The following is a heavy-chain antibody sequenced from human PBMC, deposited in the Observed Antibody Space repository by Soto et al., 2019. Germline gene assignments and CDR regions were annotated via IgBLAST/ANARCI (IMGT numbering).Heavy chain of an antibody. D-gene: IGHD6-6*01. CDR1: GESISSGGYY. CDR3: ARASSSSSAADH. J-gene: IGHJ4*02. CDR2: IYDTASA. Sequence: QVQLQESGPGLVKASQTLSLICNVSGESISSGGYYWSWIRHHPVKGLEWIGYIYDTASAYYNPSLKSRVTISMDTSKNHFAMKLSSVTAADTAVYYCARASSSSSAADHWGQGTLITVSS. V-gene: IGHV4-31*03.